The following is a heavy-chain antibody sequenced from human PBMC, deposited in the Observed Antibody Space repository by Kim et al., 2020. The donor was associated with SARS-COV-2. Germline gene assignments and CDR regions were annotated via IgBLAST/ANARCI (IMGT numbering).Heavy chain of an antibody. Sequence: AESLKGRFTIARDNSKHTLYLQMNSLSPKDTAIYYCTRGSTTSVHFYYGMDGWGQGTTVTVSS. D-gene: IGHD4-17*01. J-gene: IGHJ6*02. CDR3: TRGSTTSVHFYYGMDG. V-gene: IGHV3-23*01.